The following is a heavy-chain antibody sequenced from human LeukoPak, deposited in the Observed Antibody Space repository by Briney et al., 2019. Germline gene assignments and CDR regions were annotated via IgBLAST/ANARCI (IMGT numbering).Heavy chain of an antibody. Sequence: ASVKVSCKAPGYTFTSYYMHWVRQAPGQGLEWMGIINPSGGSTSYAQKFQGRVTMTRDTSTSTVYMELSSLRSEDTAVYYCARVPIAARIPYYFDYWGQGTLVTVSS. V-gene: IGHV1-46*03. CDR2: INPSGGST. CDR3: ARVPIAARIPYYFDY. J-gene: IGHJ4*02. D-gene: IGHD6-6*01. CDR1: GYTFTSYY.